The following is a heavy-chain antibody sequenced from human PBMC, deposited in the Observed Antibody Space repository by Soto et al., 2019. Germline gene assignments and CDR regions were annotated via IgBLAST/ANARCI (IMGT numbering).Heavy chain of an antibody. J-gene: IGHJ6*03. CDR2: IYYSGST. CDR3: ASLGSYYYMDV. CDR1: GGSISSSSYY. D-gene: IGHD3-10*01. V-gene: IGHV4-39*01. Sequence: PSETLSLTCTVSGGSISSSSYYWGWIRQPPGKGLEWIGSIYYSGSTYYNPSLKSRVTISVDTSKNQFSLKLSSVTAADTAVYYCASLGSYYYMDVWGKGTTVTVSS.